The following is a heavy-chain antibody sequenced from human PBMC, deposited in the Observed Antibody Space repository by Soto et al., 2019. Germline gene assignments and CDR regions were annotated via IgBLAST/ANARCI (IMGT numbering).Heavy chain of an antibody. CDR3: ARGDNDY. CDR1: GYNVTNYY. Sequence: GASAKVSCKASGYNVTNYYVQWVLQAPGQGLEWMGLIHTDGGHTTYSQKFQDRVTMTRDTFTNTIYMELRRLRSEDTAVYYCARGDNDYWGQGTLVTVSS. J-gene: IGHJ4*02. V-gene: IGHV1-46*01. CDR2: IHTDGGHT.